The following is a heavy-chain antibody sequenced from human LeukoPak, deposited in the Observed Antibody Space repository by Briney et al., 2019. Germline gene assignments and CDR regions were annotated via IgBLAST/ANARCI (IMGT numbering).Heavy chain of an antibody. CDR2: ISSSSSYI. CDR1: GFTFSSYS. V-gene: IGHV3-21*01. J-gene: IGHJ4*02. D-gene: IGHD6-19*01. CDR3: ASGSSGWSLSDY. Sequence: GGSLRLSCAASGFTFSSYSMNWVRQAPGKGPEWVSSISSSSSYIYYADSVKGRFTISRDNAKNSLYLQMNSLRAEDTAVYYCASGSSGWSLSDYWGQGTLVTVSS.